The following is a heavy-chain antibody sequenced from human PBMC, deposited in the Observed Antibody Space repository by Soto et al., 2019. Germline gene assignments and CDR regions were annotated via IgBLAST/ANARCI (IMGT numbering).Heavy chain of an antibody. D-gene: IGHD3-10*01. V-gene: IGHV4-61*01. CDR1: GASITSGTYC. CDR2: LLYTGRT. Sequence: QVQLQEPGPGLVKPSETLSLTCSFSGASITSGTYCWSWIRQSPDKGLEWIGYLLYTGRTSSSPSLKGGVSISVDAAQNQVSLRLSSVTAADTAVYYWARCPVPRGVNSPNWFETWGQGTLGTVSS. J-gene: IGHJ5*02. CDR3: ARCPVPRGVNSPNWFET.